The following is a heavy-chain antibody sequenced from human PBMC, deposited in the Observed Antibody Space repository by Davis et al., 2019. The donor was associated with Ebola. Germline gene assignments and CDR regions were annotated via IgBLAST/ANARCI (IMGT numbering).Heavy chain of an antibody. J-gene: IGHJ1*01. V-gene: IGHV1-2*02. CDR3: ARRGRALSGYFQH. CDR1: GYTFTAHY. CDR2: INPNSGGT. D-gene: IGHD3-10*01. Sequence: ASVKVSCKASGYTFTAHYLHWVRQAPGQGLEWMGWINPNSGGTNYAQKFQGRVTMTRDTSISTAYMELSRLRSDDTAVYYCARRGRALSGYFQHWGQGTLVTVSS.